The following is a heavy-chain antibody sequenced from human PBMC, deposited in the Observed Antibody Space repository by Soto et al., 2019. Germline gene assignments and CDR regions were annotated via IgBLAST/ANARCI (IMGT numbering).Heavy chain of an antibody. CDR1: GGSISSSNW. Sequence: SETLSLTCAVSGGSISSSNWWICVREPPGKGLEWIWEIYHSGSTNYNPSLKSRVTISVDKSKNQFSLKLSSVTAADTAVYYCARGPSWSGSTQLGGMHVWDQGPTLTL. CDR3: ARGPSWSGSTQLGGMHV. CDR2: IYHSGST. D-gene: IGHD3-3*01. V-gene: IGHV4-4*02. J-gene: IGHJ6*02.